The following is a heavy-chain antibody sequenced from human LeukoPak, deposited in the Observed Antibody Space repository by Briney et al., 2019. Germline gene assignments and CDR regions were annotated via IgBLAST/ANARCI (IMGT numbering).Heavy chain of an antibody. J-gene: IGHJ4*02. CDR3: ASLNYGYCSSTSCYMGPDY. V-gene: IGHV1-2*06. CDR2: INPNSGGT. CDR1: GYTFTGYY. D-gene: IGHD2-2*02. Sequence: APVKVSCKASGYTFTGYYMHWVRQAPGQGLEWMGRINPNSGGTNYAQKFQGRVTMTRDTSISTAYMELSRLRSDDTAVYYCASLNYGYCSSTSCYMGPDYWGQGTLVTVSS.